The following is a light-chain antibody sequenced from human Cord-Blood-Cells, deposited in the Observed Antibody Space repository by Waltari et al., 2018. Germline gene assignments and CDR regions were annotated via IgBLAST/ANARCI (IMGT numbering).Light chain of an antibody. CDR1: SSDVGGYNY. J-gene: IGLJ3*02. V-gene: IGLV2-14*01. CDR2: DVS. CDR3: SSYTSSSTLV. Sequence: QSALTQPASVSGSPGQSITISCTGTSSDVGGYNYVSWYQQHPGKAPKLMIYDVSNRPSGVSNRSSGSKSGNTASLTISGLQAEDEAEYYCSSYTSSSTLVFGGGTKLTVL.